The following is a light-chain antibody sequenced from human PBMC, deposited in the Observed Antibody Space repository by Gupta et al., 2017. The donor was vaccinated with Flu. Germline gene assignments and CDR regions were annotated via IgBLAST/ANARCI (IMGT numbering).Light chain of an antibody. CDR1: SDVGGYNY. V-gene: IGLV2-14*01. CDR3: SSYTSISTSDVV. Sequence: SDVGGYNYVSWYQQHPGKAPKLMIYEVINRPSGVSNRFSGSKSGNTASLTISGVQAEDEADYYCSSYTSISTSDVVFGGGTKLTVL. CDR2: EVI. J-gene: IGLJ2*01.